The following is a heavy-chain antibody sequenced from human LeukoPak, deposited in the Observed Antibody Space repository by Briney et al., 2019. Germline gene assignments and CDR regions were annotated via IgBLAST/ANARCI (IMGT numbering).Heavy chain of an antibody. CDR2: IWYDGSNK. CDR3: ARDAQYYDFWSGYPRAGYYYYGMDV. J-gene: IGHJ6*02. D-gene: IGHD3-3*01. V-gene: IGHV3-33*08. CDR1: GFTFSSYG. Sequence: GGSLRLSCAASGFTFSSYGMHWVRQAPVKGLEWVAVIWYDGSNKYYADSVKGRFTISRDNSKNTLYLQMNSLRAEDTAVYYCARDAQYYDFWSGYPRAGYYYYGMDVWGQGTTVTVSS.